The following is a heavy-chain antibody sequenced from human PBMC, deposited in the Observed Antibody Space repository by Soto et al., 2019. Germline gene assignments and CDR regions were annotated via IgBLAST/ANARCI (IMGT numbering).Heavy chain of an antibody. D-gene: IGHD3-10*01. CDR1: GFTFSNYA. CDR2: FTRSGNT. J-gene: IGHJ4*02. CDR3: AREFAPGSPNYDY. Sequence: EVQLLESAGGLEQPGGSLRLSCAASGFTFSNYAMSWVRQAPGKGLEWVSTFTRSGNTYYADSVKGRFTISRDNSKNTLYLQMDSLRAEDTAAYYCAREFAPGSPNYDYWGLGTLVTVSS. V-gene: IGHV3-23*01.